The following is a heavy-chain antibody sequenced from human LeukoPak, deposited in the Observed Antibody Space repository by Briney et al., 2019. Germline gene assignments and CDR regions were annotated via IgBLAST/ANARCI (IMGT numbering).Heavy chain of an antibody. Sequence: SETLSLTCTVSGGSISSSSYYWGWIRQPPGKGLEWIGSIYYSGSTYYNPSLKSRVTISVDTSKNQFSPKLSSVTAADTAVYYCARLVGSGYYDSSGYYSFDYWGQGTLVTVSS. J-gene: IGHJ4*02. V-gene: IGHV4-39*01. D-gene: IGHD3-22*01. CDR3: ARLVGSGYYDSSGYYSFDY. CDR1: GGSISSSSYY. CDR2: IYYSGST.